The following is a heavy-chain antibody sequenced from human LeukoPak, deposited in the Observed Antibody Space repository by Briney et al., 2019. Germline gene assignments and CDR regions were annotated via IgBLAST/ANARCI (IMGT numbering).Heavy chain of an antibody. D-gene: IGHD2-15*01. Sequence: GGSLRLSCAASGFTFSDYDMSWIRQAPGKGLEWVAKSSSSGGIMYYADSLKGRFSISRDNAQKSLYLQMTSLRAEDAALYYCARERIRAAVTGWFDSWGQGTLVTVSS. V-gene: IGHV3-11*04. CDR2: SSSSGGIM. CDR1: GFTFSDYD. J-gene: IGHJ5*01. CDR3: ARERIRAAVTGWFDS.